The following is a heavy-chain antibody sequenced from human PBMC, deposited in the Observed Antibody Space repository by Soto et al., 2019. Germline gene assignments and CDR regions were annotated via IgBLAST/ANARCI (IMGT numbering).Heavy chain of an antibody. J-gene: IGHJ1*01. D-gene: IGHD2-15*01. CDR2: ISGSGGST. CDR3: AKFGALGYCSGGSCYSPEYFQH. CDR1: GFTFSSYA. V-gene: IGHV3-23*01. Sequence: EVQLLESGGGLVQPGGSLRLSCAASGFTFSSYAMSWVRQAPGKGLEWVSAISGSGGSTYYADSVKGRFTISRDNSKNTLYLQMNSLRAEDTAVYYCAKFGALGYCSGGSCYSPEYFQHWGQGTLVTVSS.